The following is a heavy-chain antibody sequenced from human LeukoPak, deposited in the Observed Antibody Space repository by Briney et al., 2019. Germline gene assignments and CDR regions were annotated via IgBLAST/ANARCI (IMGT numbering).Heavy chain of an antibody. CDR2: IYYSGAT. V-gene: IGHV4-31*03. CDR1: GDSFNSAGYY. Sequence: SETLSLTCTVSGDSFNSAGYYWSWIRHHPGKGLEWIGYIYYSGATYYNPSLKSRLSISADTSKNQFFLKLTSVTAADTAVYYCARARGGTGIDYVAPFKASYYNGMDVWGQGTTVTVSS. D-gene: IGHD4-17*01. CDR3: ARARGGTGIDYVAPFKASYYNGMDV. J-gene: IGHJ6*02.